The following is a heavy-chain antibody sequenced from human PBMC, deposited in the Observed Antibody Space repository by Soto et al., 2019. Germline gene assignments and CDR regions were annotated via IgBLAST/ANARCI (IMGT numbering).Heavy chain of an antibody. CDR1: GGSISSGDYY. CDR2: IYYSRST. V-gene: IGHV4-30-4*01. Sequence: QVQLQESGPGLVKPSQTLSLTCTVSGGSISSGDYYWSWIRQPPGKGLEWIGYIYYSRSTYYNPSPKRRVTISVATSQNQFPLKLSSLTAADTAVYYCACNSYGYAFDDYWGQGTLVTVSS. J-gene: IGHJ4*02. D-gene: IGHD5-18*01. CDR3: ACNSYGYAFDDY.